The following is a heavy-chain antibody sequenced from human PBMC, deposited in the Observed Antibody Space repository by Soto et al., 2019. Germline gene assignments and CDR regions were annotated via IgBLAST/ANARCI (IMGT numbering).Heavy chain of an antibody. CDR3: ARRYSSGGGYYFDH. J-gene: IGHJ4*02. D-gene: IGHD6-19*01. CDR1: GFTFNNYG. V-gene: IGHV3-33*01. Sequence: GGSLRLSCVASGFTFNNYGMHWVRQAPGKGLEWVAVVWYDGSNQDYADSAKGRFTISRDNSKNTLYLQMNSLRAEDTAVYYCARRYSSGGGYYFDHWGQGTPVTVSS. CDR2: VWYDGSNQ.